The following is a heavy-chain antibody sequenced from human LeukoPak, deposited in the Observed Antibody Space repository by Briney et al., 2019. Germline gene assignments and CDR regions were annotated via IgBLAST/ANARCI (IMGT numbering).Heavy chain of an antibody. J-gene: IGHJ4*02. CDR2: ISGSGGTT. V-gene: IGHV3-23*01. Sequence: GGSLRLSCAASGFTFRNYAMSWVRQTPGKGLDWVSTISGSGGTTYYAHSVKGRFTISRDNSKNTMYLQMDSLRAEDTAVYYCAKDRTSVGATLLTDYWGQGTLVTVSS. CDR1: GFTFRNYA. CDR3: AKDRTSVGATLLTDY. D-gene: IGHD1-26*01.